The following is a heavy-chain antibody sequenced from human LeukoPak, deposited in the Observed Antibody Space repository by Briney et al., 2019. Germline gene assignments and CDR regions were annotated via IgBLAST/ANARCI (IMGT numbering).Heavy chain of an antibody. CDR3: TRRGPPATNWFDP. Sequence: ASVKVSCKASGFALTTYNIVWLRQAPGQGLEWVGWVTAFNENTHYSRKFQGRVTLTTDTSTSTAYMELRSPRYDDTAVYYCTRRGPPATNWFDPWGQGTLVTVSS. J-gene: IGHJ5*02. D-gene: IGHD3-10*01. CDR1: GFALTTYN. CDR2: VTAFNENT. V-gene: IGHV1-18*01.